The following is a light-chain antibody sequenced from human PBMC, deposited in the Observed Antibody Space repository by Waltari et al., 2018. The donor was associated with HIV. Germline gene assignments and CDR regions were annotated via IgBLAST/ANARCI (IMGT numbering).Light chain of an antibody. CDR3: QQHYTSPYT. CDR2: WAS. J-gene: IGKJ2*01. CDR1: QSVLNSSSNKNS. Sequence: DIVMTQSPESLAVSLGERATINCTSSQSVLNSSSNKNSLAWYQQKSGQPPKLLIYWASTRESGVPERFSGSGSGTDFTLTISSLQAADVAVYYCQQHYTSPYTFGQGTKLEIK. V-gene: IGKV4-1*01.